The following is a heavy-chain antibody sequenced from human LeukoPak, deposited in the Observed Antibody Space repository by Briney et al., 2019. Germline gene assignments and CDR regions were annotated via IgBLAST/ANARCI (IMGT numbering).Heavy chain of an antibody. J-gene: IGHJ4*02. CDR2: ISSSSSYI. Sequence: PGRSLRLSCAASGFTFSSYSMNWVRQAPGKGLEWVSSISSSSSYIYYADSVKGRFTISRDNAKNSLYLQMNSLRAEDTAVYYCARDYSGSYYDSDYWGQGTLVTVSS. V-gene: IGHV3-21*01. CDR1: GFTFSSYS. CDR3: ARDYSGSYYDSDY. D-gene: IGHD1-26*01.